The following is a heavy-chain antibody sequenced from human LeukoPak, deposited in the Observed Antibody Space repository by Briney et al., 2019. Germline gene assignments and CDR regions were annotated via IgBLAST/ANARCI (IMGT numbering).Heavy chain of an antibody. Sequence: GGSLRLSCAASGFTFSSYSMNWVRQAPGKGLEWVSSISSSSSYIYYADSVKGRFTISRDNAKNSLYLHMNSLRAEDTAVYYCARGSKSSGWYFAFDIWGQGTMVTVSS. V-gene: IGHV3-21*01. CDR2: ISSSSSYI. CDR1: GFTFSSYS. CDR3: ARGSKSSGWYFAFDI. J-gene: IGHJ3*02. D-gene: IGHD6-13*01.